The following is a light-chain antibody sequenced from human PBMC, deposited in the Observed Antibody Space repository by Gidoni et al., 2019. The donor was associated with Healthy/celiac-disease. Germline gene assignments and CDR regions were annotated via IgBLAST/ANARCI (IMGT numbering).Light chain of an antibody. CDR2: QDS. CDR3: QAWDSSTVV. J-gene: IGLJ2*01. CDR1: KLGEKY. V-gene: IGLV3-1*01. Sequence: SYELTRPPSVSVSPGKTASITCSGVKLGEKYACWYQQKPGQTPVLVIYQDSKRSSGIPDRFSGSNSGNTATLTISGTQAMDEADYYCQAWDSSTVVFGGGTKLTVL.